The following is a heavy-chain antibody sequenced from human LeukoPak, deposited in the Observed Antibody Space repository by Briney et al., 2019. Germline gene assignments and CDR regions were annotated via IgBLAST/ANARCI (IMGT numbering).Heavy chain of an antibody. CDR3: AKDARGYHRPIDH. V-gene: IGHV3-23*01. CDR2: IGGGGTNT. CDR1: GFTFTDFA. J-gene: IGHJ4*02. D-gene: IGHD3-22*01. Sequence: GGSLRLSCAASGFTFTDFAMNWVRQAPGKGLEWVSGIGGGGTNTDYADSVKGRFTISRDNSKNTLTLQMSSRRADDTAVYFCAKDARGYHRPIDHWGQGILVTVSS.